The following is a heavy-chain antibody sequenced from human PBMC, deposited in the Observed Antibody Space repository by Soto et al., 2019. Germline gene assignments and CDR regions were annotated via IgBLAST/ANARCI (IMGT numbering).Heavy chain of an antibody. CDR2: ISYSGTT. J-gene: IGHJ4*02. CDR1: GVSLRSYY. V-gene: IGHV4-59*01. Sequence: PSETLSLTCTVSGVSLRSYYWSWIRRPPGMGLEWIASISYSGTTNYNSSLKSRVTISIDTSKNQFSLKFNSVTAADTAVYYCAREGYNFGPFDYWGQGALVTVSS. D-gene: IGHD5-18*01. CDR3: AREGYNFGPFDY.